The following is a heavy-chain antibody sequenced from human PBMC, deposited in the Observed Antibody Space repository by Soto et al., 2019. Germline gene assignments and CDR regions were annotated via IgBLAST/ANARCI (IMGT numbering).Heavy chain of an antibody. CDR1: GYTLTSYG. CDR3: ARGTFQWLVNRSYYYGMDV. V-gene: IGHV1-18*01. D-gene: IGHD6-19*01. CDR2: ISAYNGNT. Sequence: QVQLVQPGAEVKKPGASVKVSCKASGYTLTSYGISWVRQAPGQGLEWMGWISAYNGNTNYAQKLQGRVTMTTDTSTSTAYMELRSLRSDDTAVYYCARGTFQWLVNRSYYYGMDVWGQGTTVTVSS. J-gene: IGHJ6*02.